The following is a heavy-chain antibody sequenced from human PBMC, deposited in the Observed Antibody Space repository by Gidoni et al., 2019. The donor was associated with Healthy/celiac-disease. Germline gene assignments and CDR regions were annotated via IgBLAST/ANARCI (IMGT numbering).Heavy chain of an antibody. V-gene: IGHV1-3*01. J-gene: IGHJ5*02. CDR2: INAGNGNT. CDR3: ARGAGYCSSTSCYSWFDP. CDR1: GYTFTSYA. D-gene: IGHD2-2*02. Sequence: QVQLVQSGAEVKKPGASVKVSCKASGYTFTSYAMHWVRQAPGQRLEWMGWINAGNGNTKYSQKFQGRVTITRDTSASTAYMELSSLRSEDTAVYYCARGAGYCSSTSCYSWFDPWGQGTLVTVSS.